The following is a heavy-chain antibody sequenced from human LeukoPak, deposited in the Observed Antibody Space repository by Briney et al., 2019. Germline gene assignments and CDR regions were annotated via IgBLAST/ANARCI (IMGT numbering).Heavy chain of an antibody. V-gene: IGHV3-7*03. J-gene: IGHJ6*04. D-gene: IGHD6-13*01. CDR1: GFTFSSYW. Sequence: PGGSLRLSCAASGFTFSSYWLSWVSQARGKGLEWVANIKQAGSEKYYVDSVKGRFTISRDNAKNSLYLQMNSLRAEDTAVYYCARGLAAAGTPFDYYYGMDVWGKGTTVTVSS. CDR3: ARGLAAAGTPFDYYYGMDV. CDR2: IKQAGSEK.